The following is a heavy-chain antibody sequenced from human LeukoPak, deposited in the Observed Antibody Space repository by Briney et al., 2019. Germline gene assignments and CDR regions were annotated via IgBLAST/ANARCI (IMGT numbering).Heavy chain of an antibody. Sequence: GGSLRLSCAASGFSISSSAMNWVRQAPGKGLEWVSSINNVASHIYYAGSVRGRFTISRDNAKNSLYLQMNSLRAEDTAVYYCARGDEVTDFDYWGQGTLVTVSS. CDR1: GFSISSSA. D-gene: IGHD5-18*01. V-gene: IGHV3-21*04. J-gene: IGHJ4*02. CDR3: ARGDEVTDFDY. CDR2: INNVASHI.